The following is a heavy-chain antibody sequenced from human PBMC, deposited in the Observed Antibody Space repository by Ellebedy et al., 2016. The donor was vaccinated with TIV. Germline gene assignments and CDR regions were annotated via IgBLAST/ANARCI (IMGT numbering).Heavy chain of an antibody. CDR2: IYYSGST. CDR1: GGSISSYY. D-gene: IGHD2-2*02. V-gene: IGHV4-59*01. CDR3: ARGAVVPAAIAAAFDI. J-gene: IGHJ3*02. Sequence: MPSETLSLTCTVSGGSISSYYWSWIRQPPGKGLEWIGYIYYSGSTNYNPSLKSRVTISVDTSKNQFSLKLSSVTAADTAVYYCARGAVVPAAIAAAFDIWGQGTMVTVSS.